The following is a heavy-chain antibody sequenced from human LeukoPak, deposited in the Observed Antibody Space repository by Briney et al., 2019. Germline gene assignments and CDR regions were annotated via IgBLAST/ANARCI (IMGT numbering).Heavy chain of an antibody. V-gene: IGHV4-39*01. J-gene: IGHJ5*02. CDR2: IYYSGST. CDR3: ARLDYDWFDP. D-gene: IGHD4-17*01. Sequence: SETLSLTCTVSGGSISSSSYYWGWIRQPPGKGLEWIGSIYYSGSTCYNPSLKSRVTISVDTSKNQFSLKLSSVTAADTAVYYCARLDYDWFDPWGQGTLVTVSS. CDR1: GGSISSSSYY.